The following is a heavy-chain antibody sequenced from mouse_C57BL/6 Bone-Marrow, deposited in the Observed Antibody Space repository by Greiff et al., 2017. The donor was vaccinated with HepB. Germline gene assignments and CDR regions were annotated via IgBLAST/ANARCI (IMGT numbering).Heavy chain of an antibody. V-gene: IGHV5-9-1*02. CDR3: TRVRWGSYFDY. J-gene: IGHJ2*01. D-gene: IGHD1-1*02. CDR1: GFTFSSYA. CDR2: ISSGGDYI. Sequence: EVKLMESGEGLVKPGGSLKLSCAASGFTFSSYAMSWVRQTPEKRLEWVAYISSGGDYIYYADTVKGRFTISRDNASNTLYLQMSSLKSEDTAMYYCTRVRWGSYFDYWGQGTTLTVSS.